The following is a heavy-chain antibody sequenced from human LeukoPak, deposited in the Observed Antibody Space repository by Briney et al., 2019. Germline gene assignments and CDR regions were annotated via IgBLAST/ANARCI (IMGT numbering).Heavy chain of an antibody. Sequence: GGSLRLSCAASGFTFSSYAMSWVRQAPGKGLEWVSAISGSGGSTYYADSVKGRFTNSRDNSKNTLYLQMNSLRAEDTAVYYCAKDDGLATIPNYFDYWGQGTLVTVSS. CDR3: AKDDGLATIPNYFDY. D-gene: IGHD5-12*01. CDR1: GFTFSSYA. J-gene: IGHJ4*02. CDR2: ISGSGGST. V-gene: IGHV3-23*01.